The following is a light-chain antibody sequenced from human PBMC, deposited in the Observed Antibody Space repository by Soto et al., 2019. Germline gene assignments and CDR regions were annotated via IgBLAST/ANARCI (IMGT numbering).Light chain of an antibody. CDR1: QSVSSS. CDR2: GAS. CDR3: QQSNNWRRT. V-gene: IGKV3-15*01. Sequence: EIVMTQSAAALSVSPGERATLSCRASQSVSSSLAWYQQKPGQAPRLLIYGASTRATGIPARFSGSGSGTEFTLTISSLQSEDFAVYYCQQSNNWRRTFGQGTKVDI. J-gene: IGKJ1*01.